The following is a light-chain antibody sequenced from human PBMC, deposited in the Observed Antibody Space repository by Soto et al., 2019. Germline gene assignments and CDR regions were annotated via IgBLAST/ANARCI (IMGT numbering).Light chain of an antibody. CDR1: QSVSSSY. CDR2: GAS. J-gene: IGKJ1*01. V-gene: IGKV3-20*01. Sequence: EVVLTQSPGTLSLSPGKIATLSCRASQSVSSSYLAWYQQKPGQAPRLLIYGASSRATGVPDRFSGSRSGTDFTLTISRLEPEDFAVYYCQQYGSSRTFGQGTKVDIK. CDR3: QQYGSSRT.